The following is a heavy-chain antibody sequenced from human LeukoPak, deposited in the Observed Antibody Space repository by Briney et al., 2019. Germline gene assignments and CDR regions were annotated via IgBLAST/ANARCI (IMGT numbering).Heavy chain of an antibody. Sequence: GGSLRLSCAASGFTFSSYAMHWVRQAPGKGLEWVAVISYDGSNKYYADSVKGRFTISRDNSKNTLYLQMNSLRAEDTAVYYCAKESEVVGIVVVPAAPDYWGQGTLVTVSS. CDR3: AKESEVVGIVVVPAAPDY. V-gene: IGHV3-30-3*01. J-gene: IGHJ4*02. CDR2: ISYDGSNK. CDR1: GFTFSSYA. D-gene: IGHD2-2*01.